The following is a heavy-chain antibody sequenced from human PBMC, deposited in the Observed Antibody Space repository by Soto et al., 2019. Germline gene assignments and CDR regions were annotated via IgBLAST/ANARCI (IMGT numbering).Heavy chain of an antibody. Sequence: QVQLQESGPGLVKPSQTLSLTCTVSGGSISSGGYYWSWIRQHPGKGLEWIGYIYSSGSTYYNPSLARRGTLPVDTSKNQFSRNVSSVTAADTAVYYCARSRRLATCASPPYGMDVWGQGTTVTV. CDR2: IYSSGST. CDR1: GGSISSGGYY. D-gene: IGHD4-17*01. J-gene: IGHJ6*02. V-gene: IGHV4-31*03. CDR3: ARSRRLATCASPPYGMDV.